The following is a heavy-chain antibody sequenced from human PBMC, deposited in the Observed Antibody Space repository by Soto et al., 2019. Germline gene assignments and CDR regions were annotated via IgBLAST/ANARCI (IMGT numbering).Heavy chain of an antibody. D-gene: IGHD2-2*01. CDR2: ISYDGSNK. CDR3: AVVEGYCSSTSCYTYYYYGMDV. J-gene: IGHJ6*02. Sequence: GSLRLSCAASGFTFSSYAMHWVRQAPGKGLEWVAVISYDGSNKYYADSVKGRFTISRDNSKNTLYLQMNSLRAEDTAVYYCAVVEGYCSSTSCYTYYYYGMDVWGQGTTVTVSS. CDR1: GFTFSSYA. V-gene: IGHV3-30-3*01.